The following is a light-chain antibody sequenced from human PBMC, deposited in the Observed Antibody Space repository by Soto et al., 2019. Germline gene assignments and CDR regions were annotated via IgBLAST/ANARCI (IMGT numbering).Light chain of an antibody. CDR2: EVT. J-gene: IGLJ1*01. Sequence: QSVLTQPASVSGSPGQSITISCTGTSSDVGGYNYVSWYQQHPGKAPKPIIYEVTNRPSGVSNRFSASKSGNTASLTISGLQAEDEADYYCSSYTSSGTYVFGTGTKVTVL. CDR1: SSDVGGYNY. CDR3: SSYTSSGTYV. V-gene: IGLV2-14*01.